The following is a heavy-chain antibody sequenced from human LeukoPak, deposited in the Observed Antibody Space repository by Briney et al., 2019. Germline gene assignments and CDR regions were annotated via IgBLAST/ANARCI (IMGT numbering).Heavy chain of an antibody. CDR3: AKVGYDFWSGYWVDY. CDR1: GFTLSSYA. CDR2: ISGSGGST. Sequence: GGSLRLSCAASGFTLSSYAMSWVRQAPGKGLEWVSAISGSGGSTYYADSVKGRFTISRDNSKNTLYLQMNSLRAEDTAVYYCAKVGYDFWSGYWVDYWGQGTLVTVSS. V-gene: IGHV3-23*01. J-gene: IGHJ4*02. D-gene: IGHD3-3*01.